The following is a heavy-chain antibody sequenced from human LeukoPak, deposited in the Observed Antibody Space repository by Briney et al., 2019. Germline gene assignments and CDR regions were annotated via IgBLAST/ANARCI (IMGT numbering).Heavy chain of an antibody. J-gene: IGHJ3*02. Sequence: SETLSLTCTVSGGSISSSSYYWGWIRQPPGKGLEWIGSIYYSGSTYYNPSLKSRVTISVDTSKNQFSLKLSSVTAEDTAVYYCARESPSAAFDIWGQGTMVTVSS. V-gene: IGHV4-39*07. CDR3: ARESPSAAFDI. CDR1: GGSISSSSYY. CDR2: IYYSGST.